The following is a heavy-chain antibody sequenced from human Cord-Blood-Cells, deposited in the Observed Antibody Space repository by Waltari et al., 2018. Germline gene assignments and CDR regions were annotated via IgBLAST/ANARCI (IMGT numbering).Heavy chain of an antibody. J-gene: IGHJ4*02. CDR2: MNPNSGNT. V-gene: IGHV1-8*03. CDR1: GYTFAIHD. CDR3: ARGPNSSSYYFDY. Sequence: QAQLVPYGAEVKQPGAAVKVSCKASGYTFAIHDLNCVRQATGQGLEWMGWMNPNSGNTGYAQKFQGRVTITMNTSISTAYMELSSLRSEDTAVYYCARGPNSSSYYFDYWGQGTLVTVSS. D-gene: IGHD6-6*01.